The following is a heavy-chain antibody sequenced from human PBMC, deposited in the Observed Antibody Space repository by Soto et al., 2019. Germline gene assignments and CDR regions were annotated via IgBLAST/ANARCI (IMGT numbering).Heavy chain of an antibody. CDR2: ISAYNGNT. V-gene: IGHV1-18*01. Sequence: QVQLVQSGAEVKKPGASVKVSCKASGYTFTSYGISWVRQAPGQGREWMGWISAYNGNTNYAQKLQGRVTMTTDTSTSTAYMELRSLRSDDTAVYYCARDGNLLCSSTSCYLDYWGQGTLVTVSS. D-gene: IGHD2-2*01. CDR1: GYTFTSYG. J-gene: IGHJ4*02. CDR3: ARDGNLLCSSTSCYLDY.